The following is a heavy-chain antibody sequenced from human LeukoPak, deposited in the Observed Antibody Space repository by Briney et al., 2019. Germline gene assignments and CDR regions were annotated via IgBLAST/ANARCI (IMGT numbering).Heavy chain of an antibody. CDR1: GYTFTSYG. CDR3: ARYLEMATIALDY. D-gene: IGHD5-24*01. CDR2: MNPNSGNT. J-gene: IGHJ4*02. V-gene: IGHV1-8*02. Sequence: GASVKVSFKASGYTFTSYGISWVRQATGQGLEWMGWMNPNSGNTGYAQKFQGRVTMTRNTSISTAYMELSSLRSEDTAVYYCARYLEMATIALDYWGQGTLVTVSS.